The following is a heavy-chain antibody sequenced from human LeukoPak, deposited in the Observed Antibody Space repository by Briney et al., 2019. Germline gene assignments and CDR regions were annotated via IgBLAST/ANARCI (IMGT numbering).Heavy chain of an antibody. J-gene: IGHJ4*02. D-gene: IGHD5-18*01. CDR2: INQDGTEK. V-gene: IGHV3-7*03. CDR3: ARGEGAAIY. CDR1: GFTFTTYW. Sequence: GGSLRLSCAASGFTFTTYWMTWVRQAPGKGLEWVANINQDGTEKHYVDSVKGRFTISRDNAKYSLYLQMNSLRADDTAVYYCARGEGAAIYWGQGTLVTVSS.